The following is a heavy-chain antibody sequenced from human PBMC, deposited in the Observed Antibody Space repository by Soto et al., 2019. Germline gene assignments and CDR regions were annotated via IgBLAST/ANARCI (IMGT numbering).Heavy chain of an antibody. D-gene: IGHD3-22*01. CDR3: ARDGQYYDSSGYYYPPFDY. J-gene: IGHJ4*02. CDR2: IWYDGSNK. CDR1: GFTFSSYG. Sequence: GGSLRLSCAASGFTFSSYGMHWVRQAPGKGLEWVAVIWYDGSNKYYADSVKGRFTISRDNSKNTLYLQMNSLRAEDTAVYYCARDGQYYDSSGYYYPPFDYWGQGTLVTVSS. V-gene: IGHV3-33*01.